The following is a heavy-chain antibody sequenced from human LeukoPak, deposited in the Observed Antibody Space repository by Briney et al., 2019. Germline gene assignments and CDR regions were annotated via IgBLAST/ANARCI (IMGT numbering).Heavy chain of an antibody. CDR3: ASLWFGEFHMDV. CDR1: GYSISSGYY. Sequence: SETLSLTCAVSGYSISSGYYWGWIRQPPGKGLEWIGSIYHSGSTYYNPSLKSRVTISVDTSKNQFSLKLSSVTAADTAMYYCASLWFGEFHMDVWGKGTTVTVSS. D-gene: IGHD3-10*01. CDR2: IYHSGST. J-gene: IGHJ6*03. V-gene: IGHV4-38-2*01.